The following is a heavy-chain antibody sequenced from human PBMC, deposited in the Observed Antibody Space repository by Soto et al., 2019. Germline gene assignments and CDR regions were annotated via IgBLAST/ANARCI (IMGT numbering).Heavy chain of an antibody. D-gene: IGHD3-10*01. J-gene: IGHJ4*02. CDR2: ITAYNGNT. Sequence: GASLKVSCKASGYTFTSYGITWVRQAPGQGLEWMGWITAYNGNTNYAQKVQDRVTMTTDTSTSTAYMELRSLRSDDTAAYYCARSPINYGSGSYYINYWGQGSQVTVSS. CDR3: ARSPINYGSGSYYINY. CDR1: GYTFTSYG. V-gene: IGHV1-18*01.